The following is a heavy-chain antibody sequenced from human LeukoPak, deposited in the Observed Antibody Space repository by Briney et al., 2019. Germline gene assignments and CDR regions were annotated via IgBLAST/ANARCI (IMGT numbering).Heavy chain of an antibody. Sequence: GGPPSLSCATSGFTFSSYSMSWVQQAPRSGMEWVSAINRSDCSTYYEASQKGRFTLSRNNYKNTLHLQMNSLRAEDKAVYYCAKEDTPFDYYYMDVWGKGTTVTVSS. D-gene: IGHD2-15*01. CDR2: INRSDCST. CDR3: AKEDTPFDYYYMDV. V-gene: IGHV3-23*01. J-gene: IGHJ6*03. CDR1: GFTFSSYS.